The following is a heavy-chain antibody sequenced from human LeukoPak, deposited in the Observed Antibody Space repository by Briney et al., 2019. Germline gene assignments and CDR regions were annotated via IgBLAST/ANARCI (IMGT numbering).Heavy chain of an antibody. CDR1: GGSFSGYY. D-gene: IGHD3-22*01. V-gene: IGHV4-34*01. J-gene: IGHJ4*02. CDR3: ARGNSITMIRLDN. CDR2: INHSGST. Sequence: SETLSLTCAVYGGSFSGYYWSWIRQPPGKGLEWIGEINHSGSTNYNPSLKSRVTISVDTSKNQFSLKLSSVTAADTAVYYCARGNSITMIRLDNWGQGTLVTVSS.